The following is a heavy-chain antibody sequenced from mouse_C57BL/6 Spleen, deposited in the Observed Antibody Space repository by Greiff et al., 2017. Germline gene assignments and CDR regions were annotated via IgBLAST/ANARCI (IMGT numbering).Heavy chain of an antibody. V-gene: IGHV1-15*01. CDR1: GYTFTDYE. J-gene: IGHJ4*01. CDR2: IDPETGGT. D-gene: IGHD2-3*01. Sequence: VQLQQSGAELVRPGASVTLSCKASGYTFTDYEMHWVKQTPVHGLEWIGAIDPETGGTAYNQKFKGKAILTADKSSSTAYMELRSLTSEDSAVYYCTRGGWLLKAMDYWGQGTSVTVSS. CDR3: TRGGWLLKAMDY.